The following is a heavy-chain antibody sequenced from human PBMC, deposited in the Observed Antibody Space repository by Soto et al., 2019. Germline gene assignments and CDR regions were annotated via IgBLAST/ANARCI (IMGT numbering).Heavy chain of an antibody. CDR2: ISAYNGNT. J-gene: IGHJ4*02. Sequence: ASVKVSCKASGYTFTSYGISWVRQAPGQGLEWMGWISAYNGNTNYAQKLQGRITMTTDTSTSTAYMELRSLRSDDTAVYYCARVRDYYDSSGYYVDYWGQGTLVTVPS. V-gene: IGHV1-18*01. CDR1: GYTFTSYG. D-gene: IGHD3-22*01. CDR3: ARVRDYYDSSGYYVDY.